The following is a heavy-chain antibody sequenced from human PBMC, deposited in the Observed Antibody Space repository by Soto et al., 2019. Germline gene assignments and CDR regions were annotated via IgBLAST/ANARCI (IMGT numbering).Heavy chain of an antibody. CDR2: IYYSGTT. CDR3: ARLVATSWYPP. J-gene: IGHJ5*02. D-gene: IGHD6-13*01. CDR1: GGSISSGGHH. Sequence: TLSLTCTVSGGSISSGGHHWSWIRQHPAKGLEWIGHIYYSGTTYYNPSLKSRATISAETSENQWSLKLISVTAADTAVYFCARLVATSWYPPWGPAPPVTVSS. V-gene: IGHV4-31*03.